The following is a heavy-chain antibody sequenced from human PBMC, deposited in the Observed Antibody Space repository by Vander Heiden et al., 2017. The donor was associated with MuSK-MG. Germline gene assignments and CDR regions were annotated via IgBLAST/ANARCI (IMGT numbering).Heavy chain of an antibody. CDR2: IDSSGST. D-gene: IGHD1-26*01. Sequence: QVQLQEWGPGRVTPSETVALTCAGSGGSISPYDWSWSRHPPRKGVEWIAHIDSSGSTYYNPSLSGRLTRSVDTFKIQFYLRLTCVTAADTAVYDCERHENGGTYPLDYWGQGTLVTVSS. CDR1: GGSISPYD. CDR3: ERHENGGTYPLDY. V-gene: IGHV4-59*08. J-gene: IGHJ4*02.